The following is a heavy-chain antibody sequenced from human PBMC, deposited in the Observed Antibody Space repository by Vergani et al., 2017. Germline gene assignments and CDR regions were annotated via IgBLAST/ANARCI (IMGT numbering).Heavy chain of an antibody. CDR1: GFTFNSYG. CDR2: IRSDESRR. J-gene: IGHJ4*02. V-gene: IGHV3-30*02. D-gene: IGHD2-15*01. CDR3: AKEGGGYCSGGTCYPEY. Sequence: QVQLVESGGGVVQPGGSLRLSCAASGFTFNSYGMHWVRQAPGKGLEWVASIRSDESRRYYGDSMEGPLTISRDNSKNTLYLQMKSLRPEDTAVYYCAKEGGGYCSGGTCYPEYWGQGTLVIVS.